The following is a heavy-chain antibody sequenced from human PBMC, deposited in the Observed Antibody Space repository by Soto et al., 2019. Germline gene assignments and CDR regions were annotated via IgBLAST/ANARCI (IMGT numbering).Heavy chain of an antibody. CDR2: VYHSGTT. CDR1: GYSISSGYY. V-gene: IGHV4-38-2*01. Sequence: SETLSLTCGVSGYSISSGYYWGWIRQPPGKGLEWIGSVYHSGTTYYNPSLKSRVTISLNTSKNQFSLRLTSVTAADTAMYFCTRSLYSSSWYAGSWGQGTLVTVSS. CDR3: TRSLYSSSWYAGS. J-gene: IGHJ4*02. D-gene: IGHD6-13*01.